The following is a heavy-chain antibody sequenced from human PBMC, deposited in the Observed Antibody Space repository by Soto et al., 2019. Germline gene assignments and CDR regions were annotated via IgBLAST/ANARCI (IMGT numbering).Heavy chain of an antibody. Sequence: SETLSLTCTVSGGSISSSSYYWGWIRQPPGKGLEWIGSIYYSGSTYYNPSLKSRVTISVDTSKNQFSLKLSSVTAADTAVYYCARLLEGLFLGYYFDYWGQGTLVTVSS. CDR2: IYYSGST. CDR3: ARLLEGLFLGYYFDY. D-gene: IGHD3-3*01. J-gene: IGHJ4*02. V-gene: IGHV4-39*01. CDR1: GGSISSSSYY.